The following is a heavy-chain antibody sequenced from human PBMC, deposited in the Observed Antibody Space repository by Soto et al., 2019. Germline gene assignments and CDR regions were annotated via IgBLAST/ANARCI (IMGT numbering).Heavy chain of an antibody. CDR2: IYYDGSKK. J-gene: IGHJ4*02. V-gene: IGHV3-33*01. Sequence: QVQLVESGGGVVQPGRSLRLSCAASGFTFDNFGMHWVRQAPGKGLEWVSVIYYDGSKKYYADSVRGRFTISRDNSKNMPYLQMDSLRAEDTATYYCARSPRVRGGTASRGCWGQGTLVTVSS. D-gene: IGHD3-10*01. CDR3: ARSPRVRGGTASRGC. CDR1: GFTFDNFG.